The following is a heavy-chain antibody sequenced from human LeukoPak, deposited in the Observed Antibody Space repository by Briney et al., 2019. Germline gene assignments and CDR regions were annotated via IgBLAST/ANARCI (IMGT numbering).Heavy chain of an antibody. D-gene: IGHD2-15*01. CDR3: ARELGGMGYCSGGSCYASGYWFDP. J-gene: IGHJ5*02. CDR2: IYYSGST. CDR1: GGSISSSSYY. V-gene: IGHV4-39*07. Sequence: SETLSLTCTVSGGSISSSSYYWGWIRQPPGKGLEWIGSIYYSGSTYYNPSLKSRVTISVDTSKNQFSLKLSSVTAADTAVYYCARELGGMGYCSGGSCYASGYWFDPWGQGTLVTVSS.